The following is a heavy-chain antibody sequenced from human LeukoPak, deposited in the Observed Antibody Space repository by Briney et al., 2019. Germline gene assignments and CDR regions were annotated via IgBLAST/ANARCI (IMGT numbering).Heavy chain of an antibody. CDR1: GYTFTGYY. Sequence: ASVKVSCKASGYTFTGYYMHWVRPAPGQGLEWMGWINPNSGGTNYAQKFQGRVTMTRDTSISTAYMELSRLRSDDTAVYYCARERSILWFGEGIGFDYWGQGTLVTVSS. J-gene: IGHJ4*02. CDR2: INPNSGGT. V-gene: IGHV1-2*02. D-gene: IGHD3-10*01. CDR3: ARERSILWFGEGIGFDY.